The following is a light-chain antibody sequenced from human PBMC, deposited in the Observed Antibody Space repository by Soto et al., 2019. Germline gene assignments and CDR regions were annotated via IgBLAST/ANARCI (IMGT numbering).Light chain of an antibody. CDR3: CSYAGSYTVI. J-gene: IGLJ2*01. CDR1: GYNY. CDR2: DVS. Sequence: QSVLTQPRSVSGSPGQSVTISCTGGYNYVSWYQQHPGKAPKLMIYDVSKRPSGVPDRFSGSKSGNTASLTISGLQAEDEADYYCCSYAGSYTVIFGGGTKLTVL. V-gene: IGLV2-11*01.